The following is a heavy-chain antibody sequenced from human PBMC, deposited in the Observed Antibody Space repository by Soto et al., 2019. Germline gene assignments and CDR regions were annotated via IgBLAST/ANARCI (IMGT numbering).Heavy chain of an antibody. CDR3: ARDRAVAGHALDY. J-gene: IGHJ4*02. CDR2: IYHSGST. Sequence: QVQLQESGPGLVKPSQTLSLTCTVSGGSISSGDYYWSWIRQSPGKGLEWIGYIYHSGSTYYNPSLTRRVTISVDTSKNQFSLKLISVTAADTAVYYCARDRAVAGHALDYWGQGILVTVSS. CDR1: GGSISSGDYY. D-gene: IGHD6-19*01. V-gene: IGHV4-30-4*01.